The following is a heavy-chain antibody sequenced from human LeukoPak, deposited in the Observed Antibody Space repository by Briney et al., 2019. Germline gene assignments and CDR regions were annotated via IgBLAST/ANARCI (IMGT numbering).Heavy chain of an antibody. CDR2: IYSSGST. CDR1: GFTVSSNY. CDR3: ARDGGYDSSGLGAFDI. J-gene: IGHJ3*02. D-gene: IGHD3-22*01. Sequence: GGSLRLSCAASGFTVSSNYMSWVRQAPGKGLEWVSVIYSSGSTYYADSVKGRFTISGDNSKNTLYLQMNSLRAEDTAVYYCARDGGYDSSGLGAFDIWGQGTMVTVSS. V-gene: IGHV3-53*01.